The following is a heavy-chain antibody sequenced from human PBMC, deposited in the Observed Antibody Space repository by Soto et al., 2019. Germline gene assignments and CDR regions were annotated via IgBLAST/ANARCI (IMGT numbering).Heavy chain of an antibody. Sequence: QVQLVESGGGVVQPGRSLRLSCAASGFTFSSYGMHWVRQAPGKGLEWVAVISYDGSNKYYADSVKGRFTISRDNSKNALYLQMNSLRAEDTAVYYCATPEGASLNAFDIWGPGTMVTVSS. CDR3: ATPEGASLNAFDI. D-gene: IGHD1-26*01. V-gene: IGHV3-30*03. CDR1: GFTFSSYG. CDR2: ISYDGSNK. J-gene: IGHJ3*02.